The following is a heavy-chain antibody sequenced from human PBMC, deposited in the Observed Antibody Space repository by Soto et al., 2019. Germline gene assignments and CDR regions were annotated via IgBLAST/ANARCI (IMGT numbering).Heavy chain of an antibody. Sequence: GESLEISCKGSGYSFTSHWIAWVRQMPGKGLEWMGIIHPAESDIRYSPSVKGQVTISVDKSVSTAHLQWSSLKASDSAVYYCARLTTVIPYYFDYWGQGTLVTVSS. V-gene: IGHV5-51*01. D-gene: IGHD4-17*01. CDR2: IHPAESDI. CDR3: ARLTTVIPYYFDY. J-gene: IGHJ4*02. CDR1: GYSFTSHW.